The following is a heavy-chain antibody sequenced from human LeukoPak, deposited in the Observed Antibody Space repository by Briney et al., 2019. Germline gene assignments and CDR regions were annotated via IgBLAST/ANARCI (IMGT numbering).Heavy chain of an antibody. CDR2: VNHSGST. CDR3: TREGSSSSEAFDI. Sequence: PSETLSLTCAVYGGSFSDYYWSWIRQPPGKGLEWIGEVNHSGSTNYNPSLKSRVTISADTSKNQFSLKLSSVTAADTAVYYCTREGSSSSEAFDIWGQGTMVTVSS. J-gene: IGHJ3*02. V-gene: IGHV4-34*01. CDR1: GGSFSDYY. D-gene: IGHD6-6*01.